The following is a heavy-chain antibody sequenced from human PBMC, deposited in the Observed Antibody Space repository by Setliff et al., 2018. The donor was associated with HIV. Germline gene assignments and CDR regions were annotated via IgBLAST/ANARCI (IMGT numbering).Heavy chain of an antibody. CDR2: ISHSGNT. J-gene: IGHJ4*02. CDR3: ARAPSLDTATVSRWGYYFDY. Sequence: KTSETLSLTCDVADGDLCGDSWSWIRQPPGKGLQWIGEISHSGNTTYNPSLSSRVTISLDTSKNQFSLKLSSVTAADTAVYYCARAPSLDTATVSRWGYYFDYWGQGTLVTVSS. CDR1: DGDLCGDS. D-gene: IGHD5-18*01. V-gene: IGHV4-34*01.